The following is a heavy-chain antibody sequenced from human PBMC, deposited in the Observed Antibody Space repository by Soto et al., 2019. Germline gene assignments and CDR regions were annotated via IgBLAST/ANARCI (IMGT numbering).Heavy chain of an antibody. Sequence: QVQLVQSGAEVKKPGSSVRVSCKASGGTFRTDAFSWVRQAPGQGLEWMGVLIPMLRTANYTQKFQGRVTITADDSTSTAYMELSGLRFEDTAVYYCAKGRFLVGGFRYNLYFFDYWGQGTLVTVSS. CDR2: LIPMLRTA. V-gene: IGHV1-69*01. CDR3: AKGRFLVGGFRYNLYFFDY. J-gene: IGHJ4*02. D-gene: IGHD1-1*01. CDR1: GGTFRTDA.